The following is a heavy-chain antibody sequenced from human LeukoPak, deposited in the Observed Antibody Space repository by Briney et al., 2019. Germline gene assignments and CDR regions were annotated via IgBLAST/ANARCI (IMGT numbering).Heavy chain of an antibody. V-gene: IGHV4-39*01. CDR2: IDYGGNI. Sequence: SETLSLTCSVSGDSISRGSFYWGWIRQPPWKGLEGISSIDYGGNIYYNPSLKSRVTTSVDKSKNQFSLKLSSVTAADTAVYYCARTFYDDVWGSYDAFATWGQGTEVTVSS. J-gene: IGHJ3*02. CDR1: GDSISRGSFY. CDR3: ARTFYDDVWGSYDAFAT. D-gene: IGHD3-16*01.